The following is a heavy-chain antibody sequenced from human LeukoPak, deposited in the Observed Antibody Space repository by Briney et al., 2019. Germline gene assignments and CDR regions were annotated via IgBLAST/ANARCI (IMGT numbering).Heavy chain of an antibody. D-gene: IGHD2-15*01. Sequence: GGSLRLSCAASGFTFSSYAMSWVRQAPGKGLEWVSAISGSGGSTYYADSVKGRFTISRDNSKNTLYLQMNSLRDEDTAVYYCAKDAIVVVVAAHDYWGQGTLVTVSS. CDR2: ISGSGGST. CDR3: AKDAIVVVVAAHDY. V-gene: IGHV3-23*01. J-gene: IGHJ4*02. CDR1: GFTFSSYA.